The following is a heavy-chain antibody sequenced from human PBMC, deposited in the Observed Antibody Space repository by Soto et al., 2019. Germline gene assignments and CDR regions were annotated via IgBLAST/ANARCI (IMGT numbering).Heavy chain of an antibody. CDR1: GGSISSDY. CDR3: ARVGCRGGTCYPVAYYCYMDV. Sequence: QVQLQESGPGLVKPSETLSLTCTVSGGSISSDYWSWIRQPPGKGLEWIGYIYYSGSTTYNPSLKSRITISIDTSQNQFSLQLSSVTAADTAVYYCARVGCRGGTCYPVAYYCYMDVWGKGTTVTVSS. V-gene: IGHV4-59*01. D-gene: IGHD2-15*01. J-gene: IGHJ6*03. CDR2: IYYSGST.